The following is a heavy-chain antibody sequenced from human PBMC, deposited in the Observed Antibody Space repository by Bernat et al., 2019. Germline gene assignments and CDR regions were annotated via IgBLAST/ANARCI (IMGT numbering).Heavy chain of an antibody. CDR3: TTAAFPPSDSGYAYFDY. D-gene: IGHD5-12*01. V-gene: IGHV3-15*01. Sequence: EVQLVESGGGLVKPGGSLRLSCAASGFTFSNAWMSWVRQAPGKGLECVGRIKSKTDGGTTDYAAPVKGRFTISRDDSKNTLYLQMNSLKTEDTAVYYCTTAAFPPSDSGYAYFDYWGQGTLVTVSS. CDR1: GFTFSNAW. CDR2: IKSKTDGGTT. J-gene: IGHJ4*02.